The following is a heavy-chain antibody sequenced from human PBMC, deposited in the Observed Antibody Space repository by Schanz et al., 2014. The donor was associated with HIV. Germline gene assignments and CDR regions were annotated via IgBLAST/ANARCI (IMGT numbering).Heavy chain of an antibody. J-gene: IGHJ3*01. D-gene: IGHD2-21*01. CDR3: ARGGYYRGVGDYYVTTFDY. Sequence: QVWLVQSGGEVKKPGASVRVSCKASGYNFGNLDINWVRQATGQGLEWLGWMNPGSGNTGYAWKFQGRVTMTRDTSIRTAYMELSSLRSDDTAVYYCARGGYYRGVGDYYVTTFDYWGRGTKVTVSS. V-gene: IGHV1-8*02. CDR1: GYNFGNLD. CDR2: MNPGSGNT.